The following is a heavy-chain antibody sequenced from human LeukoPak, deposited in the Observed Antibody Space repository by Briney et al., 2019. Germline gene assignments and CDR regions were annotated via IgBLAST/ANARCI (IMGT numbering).Heavy chain of an antibody. V-gene: IGHV3-21*01. CDR3: ARDDYYGSGSFSFDY. Sequence: GGSLRLSCAASGFTFSSYSINWVRQAPGKGLEWDSSISSSSSYIYYADSVKGRFTISRDNAKNSLYLQMNSLRAEDTAVYYCARDDYYGSGSFSFDYWGQGTLVTVSS. CDR1: GFTFSSYS. J-gene: IGHJ4*02. CDR2: ISSSSSYI. D-gene: IGHD3-10*01.